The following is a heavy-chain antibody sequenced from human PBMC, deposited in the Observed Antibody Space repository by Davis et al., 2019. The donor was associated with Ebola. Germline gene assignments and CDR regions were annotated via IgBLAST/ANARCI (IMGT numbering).Heavy chain of an antibody. CDR3: ARAVFHEVLDY. D-gene: IGHD3-3*01. J-gene: IGHJ4*02. CDR2: VSHSEREK. Sequence: GESLKISCAASGFTFRNYAMHWVRQAPGKGLEWVAVVSHSEREKFYADSVQGLFTISRDNSENPLYLQMNSLTADDTAVYYCARAVFHEVLDYWGQGTPVTVSS. CDR1: GFTFRNYA. V-gene: IGHV3-30*04.